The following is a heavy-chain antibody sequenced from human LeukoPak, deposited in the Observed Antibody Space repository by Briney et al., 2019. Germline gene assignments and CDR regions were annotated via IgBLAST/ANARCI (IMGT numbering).Heavy chain of an antibody. J-gene: IGHJ4*02. CDR2: FGHSGGIT. D-gene: IGHD2-21*01. CDR3: VKQAGWGAYFYFLPFDF. V-gene: IGHV3-23*01. CDR1: GFTFSYYG. Sequence: GGSLRLSCVASGFTFSYYGMSWVRQAPGKGLEWVSGFGHSGGITYADSVKGRFTISRDNSKNTLYLQMTSLRADDTAVYFCVKQAGWGAYFYFLPFDFWGQGTLVTVSS.